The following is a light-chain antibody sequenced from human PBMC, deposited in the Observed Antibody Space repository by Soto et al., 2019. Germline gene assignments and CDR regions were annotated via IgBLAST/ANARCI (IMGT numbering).Light chain of an antibody. CDR2: GAS. Sequence: EIVLTQSPGTLSLSLGERATLSCRASQSVSNNFLAWYQQKPGQAPRPLIYGASSRATGIPDRFSGSGSGTDFTLTISRLETEDFGVYYCQQYATSPPRTFGQGTKVDIK. V-gene: IGKV3-20*01. CDR1: QSVSNNF. J-gene: IGKJ1*01. CDR3: QQYATSPPRT.